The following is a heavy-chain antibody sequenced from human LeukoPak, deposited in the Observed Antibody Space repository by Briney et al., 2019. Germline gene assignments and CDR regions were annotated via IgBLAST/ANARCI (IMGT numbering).Heavy chain of an antibody. CDR3: ARDRPYCSSTSCLNDAFDI. D-gene: IGHD2-2*01. CDR2: IYYSGST. Sequence: SETLSLTCAVSGGSISSYYWSWIRQPPGKGLEWSGYIYYSGSTNYNPSLKSRVTVSVDTSKNQFSLKLSSVTAADTAVYYCARDRPYCSSTSCLNDAFDIWGQGTMVTVFS. J-gene: IGHJ3*02. CDR1: GGSISSYY. V-gene: IGHV4-59*01.